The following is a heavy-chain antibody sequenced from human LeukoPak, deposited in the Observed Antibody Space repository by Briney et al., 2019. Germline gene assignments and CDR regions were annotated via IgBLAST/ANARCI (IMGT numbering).Heavy chain of an antibody. CDR1: GFTFSSYE. J-gene: IGHJ4*02. D-gene: IGHD3-9*01. CDR2: ISSSGSTI. Sequence: GGSLRLSCAASGFTFSSYEMNWVRQAPGKGLEWVSYISSSGSTIYYADSVKGRFTISRDNAKNSLYLQMNSLRAEDTAVYYCARGSLLRYFDWFTPSFDYWGQGTLVTVSS. CDR3: ARGSLLRYFDWFTPSFDY. V-gene: IGHV3-48*03.